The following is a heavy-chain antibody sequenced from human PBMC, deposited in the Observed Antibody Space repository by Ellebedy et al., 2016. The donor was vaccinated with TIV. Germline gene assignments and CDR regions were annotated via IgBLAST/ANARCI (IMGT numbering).Heavy chain of an antibody. CDR3: ARHSSLAHLDY. D-gene: IGHD3-16*01. J-gene: IGHJ4*02. Sequence: MPSETLSLTCNVRGGSINSYYWSRIRQSPGKGLEWIGYIFYSGSTKYNPSLESRVTISIDTSKNQFSLRLTSVTAADTAVYFCARHSSLAHLDYWGQGTLVTVST. CDR2: IFYSGST. V-gene: IGHV4-59*08. CDR1: GGSINSYY.